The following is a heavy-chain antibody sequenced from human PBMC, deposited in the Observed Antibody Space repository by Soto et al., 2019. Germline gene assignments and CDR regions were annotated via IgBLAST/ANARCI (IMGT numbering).Heavy chain of an antibody. J-gene: IGHJ3*02. CDR2: FDPEDGET. V-gene: IGHV1-24*01. Sequence: ASVKVSCKVSGYTLTELSMHWVRQAPGKGLEWMGGFDPEDGETIYAQKFQGRVTMTEDTSTDTAYMELSSLRSEDTAVYYCATGRPRPPLGRYDYIWGSYRLDAFDIWGQGTMVTVSS. D-gene: IGHD3-16*02. CDR3: ATGRPRPPLGRYDYIWGSYRLDAFDI. CDR1: GYTLTELS.